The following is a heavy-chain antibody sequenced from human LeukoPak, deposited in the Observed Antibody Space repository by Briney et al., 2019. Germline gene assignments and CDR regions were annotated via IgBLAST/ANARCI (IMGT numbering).Heavy chain of an antibody. D-gene: IGHD4-17*01. J-gene: IGHJ4*02. CDR1: GGSISSYY. CDR3: ARGYTVTTRAFPFDY. CDR2: IYYSGST. V-gene: IGHV4-59*01. Sequence: SETLSLTCTVSGGSISSYYWSWIRQPPGKGLEWIGYIYYSGSTNYNPSLKSRVTISVDTSKNQFSLKLSSVTAADTAVYYCARGYTVTTRAFPFDYWGQGTLVTVSS.